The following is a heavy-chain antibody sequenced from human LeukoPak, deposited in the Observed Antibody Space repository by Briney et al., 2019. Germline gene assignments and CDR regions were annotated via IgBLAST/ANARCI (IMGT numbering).Heavy chain of an antibody. J-gene: IGHJ5*02. V-gene: IGHV3-74*01. CDR3: ARELYDSKKDYSWFDP. CDR2: INTDGSST. Sequence: PGGSLRLSCAASGFTFSNYWMHWVRQAPGKGLVWVSRINTDGSSTSYVDSVKGRFTISRDNAKNTLYLQMNSLRAEDTAVYYCARELYDSKKDYSWFDPWGQGTLVTVSS. CDR1: GFTFSNYW. D-gene: IGHD3-22*01.